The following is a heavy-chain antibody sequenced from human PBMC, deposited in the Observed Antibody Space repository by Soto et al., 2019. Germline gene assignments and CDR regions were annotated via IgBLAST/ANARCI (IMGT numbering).Heavy chain of an antibody. Sequence: GGSLRLSCAASGFTFSSYAMSWVRQAPGKGLEWVSAISGSGGSTYYADSVKGRFTISRDNSKNTLYLQMNSLRAEDTAVYYCAKGRNPYYYYGMDVWGHGITVTVSS. J-gene: IGHJ6*02. V-gene: IGHV3-23*01. CDR1: GFTFSSYA. CDR2: ISGSGGST. CDR3: AKGRNPYYYYGMDV.